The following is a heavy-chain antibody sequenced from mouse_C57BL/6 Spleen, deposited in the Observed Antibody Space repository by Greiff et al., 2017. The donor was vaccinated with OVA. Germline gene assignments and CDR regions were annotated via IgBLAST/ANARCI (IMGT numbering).Heavy chain of an antibody. CDR3: ARQEDGYYGRFAY. CDR2: ISSGGSYT. Sequence: EVQVVESGGDLVKPGGSLKLSCAASGFTFSSYGMSWVRQTPDKRLEWVATISSGGSYTYYPDSVKGRFTISRDNAKNTLYLQMSSLKSEDTAMYYCARQEDGYYGRFAYWGQGTLVTVSA. CDR1: GFTFSSYG. D-gene: IGHD2-3*01. V-gene: IGHV5-6*01. J-gene: IGHJ3*01.